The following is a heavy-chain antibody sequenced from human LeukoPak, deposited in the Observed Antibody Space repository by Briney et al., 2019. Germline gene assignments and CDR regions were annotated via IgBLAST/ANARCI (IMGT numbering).Heavy chain of an antibody. J-gene: IGHJ3*02. CDR2: INSDGSST. V-gene: IGHV3-74*01. Sequence: SGGSLRLSCAASGFTFSRYWMHWVRQAPGKGLVWVSRINSDGSSTSYADSVKGRFTISRDNAKNTLYLQVNSLTAEDTAMYYCARDTNHAFDTWGQGTMVTVSS. CDR3: ARDTNHAFDT. D-gene: IGHD2-8*01. CDR1: GFTFSRYW.